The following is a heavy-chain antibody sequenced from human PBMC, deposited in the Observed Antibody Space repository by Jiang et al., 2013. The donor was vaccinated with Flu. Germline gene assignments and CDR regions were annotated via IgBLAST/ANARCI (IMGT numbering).Heavy chain of an antibody. D-gene: IGHD2-15*01. CDR2: INHSGST. J-gene: IGHJ5*02. CDR3: ARAWGAFVVVVAATPNWFDP. CDR1: GGSFSGYY. Sequence: LLKPSETLSLTCAVYGGSFSGYYWSWIRQPPGKGLEWIGEINHSGSTNYNPSLKSRVTISVDTSKNQFSLKLSSVTAADTAVYYCARAWGAFVVVVAATPNWFDPWGQGTLVTVSS. V-gene: IGHV4-34*01.